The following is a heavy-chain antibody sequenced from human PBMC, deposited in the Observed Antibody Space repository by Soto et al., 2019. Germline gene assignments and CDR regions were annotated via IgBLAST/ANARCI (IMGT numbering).Heavy chain of an antibody. J-gene: IGHJ4*02. CDR1: GGSISGYC. V-gene: IGHV4-59*01. CDR2: IYYSGNT. CDR3: ARGTISHITIFGVVIMGHVDY. Sequence: SETLSLTCTVSGGSISGYCWNWIRQPPGKGLEWIGYIYYSGNTNYNPSLKSRVTISVDTSKNQFSLKLNSVTAADTAVYYCARGTISHITIFGVVIMGHVDYWGQGTLVTVSS. D-gene: IGHD3-3*01.